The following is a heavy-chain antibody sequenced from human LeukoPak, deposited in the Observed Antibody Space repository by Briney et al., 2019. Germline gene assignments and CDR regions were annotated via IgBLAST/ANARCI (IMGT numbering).Heavy chain of an antibody. CDR2: FDPEDGET. J-gene: IGHJ4*02. Sequence: ASVKVSCKVSGYTLTELSMHWVRHPPGTGLEWMGGFDPEDGETIYAQKFEGRVTMTEDTSTDTAYMELSSLRSEDTAVYYCATLKTGVRGVMAYFDYWGQGTLVTVSS. D-gene: IGHD3-10*01. CDR3: ATLKTGVRGVMAYFDY. V-gene: IGHV1-24*01. CDR1: GYTLTELS.